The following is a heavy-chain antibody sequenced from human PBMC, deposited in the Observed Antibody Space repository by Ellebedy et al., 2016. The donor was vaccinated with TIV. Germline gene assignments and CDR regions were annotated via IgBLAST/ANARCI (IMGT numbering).Heavy chain of an antibody. V-gene: IGHV4-31*03. J-gene: IGHJ4*02. Sequence: SETLSLXCTVSGGSVSSASYYWSWLRQHPGKGLEWIGNIYYSGSTYYNPSLKSRVTISVDTSKNQFSLKLSSVTAADTAVYYCARGRSGYYYLFDYWGQGTLVTVSS. CDR1: GGSVSSASYY. CDR2: IYYSGST. CDR3: ARGRSGYYYLFDY. D-gene: IGHD3-22*01.